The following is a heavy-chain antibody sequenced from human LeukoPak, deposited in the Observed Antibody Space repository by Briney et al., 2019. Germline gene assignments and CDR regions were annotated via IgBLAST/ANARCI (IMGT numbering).Heavy chain of an antibody. D-gene: IGHD2-15*01. CDR3: ARVVVVVAATLGWFDP. Sequence: SETLSLTCAVYGGSFSGYYWSWIRQPPGKGLEWIGEINHSGSTNYNPSLKSRVTISVDTSKNQFSLKLSSATAADTAVYYCARVVVVVAATLGWFDPWGQGTLVTVSS. V-gene: IGHV4-34*01. J-gene: IGHJ5*02. CDR1: GGSFSGYY. CDR2: INHSGST.